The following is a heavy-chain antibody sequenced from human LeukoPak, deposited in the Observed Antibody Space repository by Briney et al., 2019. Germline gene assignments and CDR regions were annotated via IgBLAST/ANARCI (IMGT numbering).Heavy chain of an antibody. V-gene: IGHV3-21*01. CDR3: ARDFDAYFDY. J-gene: IGHJ4*02. CDR2: ISSSSIYI. Sequence: GGSLRLSCAASGFTFNVYNMNWVRQAPGKGLEWVSSISSSSIYIYYADSVKGRFTISRDNSKNTLYLQMNSLRAEDTAVYYCARDFDAYFDYWGQGTLVTVSS. CDR1: GFTFNVYN.